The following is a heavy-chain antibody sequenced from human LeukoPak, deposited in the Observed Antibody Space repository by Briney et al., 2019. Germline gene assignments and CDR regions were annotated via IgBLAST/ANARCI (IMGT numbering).Heavy chain of an antibody. Sequence: ASVKVSCKASGYTFTGYYMHWVRQAPGQGLEWMGWINPNSGGTNYAQKFQGRVTMTRDTSISTAYMELSRLRSDDTAVYYCARARPSLFLGYMDVWGKGTTVTVSS. V-gene: IGHV1-2*02. CDR3: ARARPSLFLGYMDV. J-gene: IGHJ6*03. D-gene: IGHD2/OR15-2a*01. CDR2: INPNSGGT. CDR1: GYTFTGYY.